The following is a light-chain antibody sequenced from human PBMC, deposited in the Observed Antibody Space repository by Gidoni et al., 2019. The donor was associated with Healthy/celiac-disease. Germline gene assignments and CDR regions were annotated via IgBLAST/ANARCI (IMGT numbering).Light chain of an antibody. CDR1: QSGSSSY. CDR2: GAS. Sequence: EVVLTQSPGTLSWSPVARATLSCRASQSGSSSYLAWYQQKPGQDPRLLIYGASSRATGIPDFTLTISRLEPEDFAVYYCQQYGSSRFGQGTKVEIK. J-gene: IGKJ1*01. V-gene: IGKV3-20*01. CDR3: QQYGSSR.